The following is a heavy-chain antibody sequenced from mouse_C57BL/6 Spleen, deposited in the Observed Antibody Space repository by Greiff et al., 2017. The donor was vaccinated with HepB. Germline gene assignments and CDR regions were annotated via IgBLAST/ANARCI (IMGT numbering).Heavy chain of an antibody. CDR1: GFTFSSYT. D-gene: IGHD1-1*01. CDR3: ARSPYYYGSSSYYFDY. CDR2: ISGGGGNT. Sequence: DVQLVESGGGLVKPGGSLKLSCAASGFTFSSYTMSWVRQTPEKRLEWVATISGGGGNTYYPDSVKGRFTISRDNAKNTLYLQMSSLRSEDTALYYCARSPYYYGSSSYYFDYWGQGTTLTVSS. V-gene: IGHV5-9*01. J-gene: IGHJ2*01.